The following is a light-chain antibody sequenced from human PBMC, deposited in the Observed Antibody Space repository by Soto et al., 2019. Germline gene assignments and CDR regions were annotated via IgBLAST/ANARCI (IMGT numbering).Light chain of an antibody. CDR1: QGIAGS. Sequence: DIPLTQSPSFLSASVGDRVTITCRASQGIAGSLAWYQQKPGKPPTLLIYAESTLQSGVPSRFSGSGSGTRGTLTISSLQPEDVATYYCQQVKSYPRTFGGGTRVEIK. CDR3: QQVKSYPRT. J-gene: IGKJ4*01. V-gene: IGKV1-9*01. CDR2: AES.